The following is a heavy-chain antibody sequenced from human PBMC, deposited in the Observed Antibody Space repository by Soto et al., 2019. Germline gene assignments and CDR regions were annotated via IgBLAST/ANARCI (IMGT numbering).Heavy chain of an antibody. D-gene: IGHD6-13*01. Sequence: GESLKISCKGSGYTFTSYWIGWVRQMPGKGLEWMGFIYPADSDARYSPSFQGRVTISADKAISTAYLQWSSLKASDTAMYYCARADIATTGSPDYWGQGTLVTVSS. J-gene: IGHJ4*02. CDR2: IYPADSDA. CDR3: ARADIATTGSPDY. V-gene: IGHV5-51*01. CDR1: GYTFTSYW.